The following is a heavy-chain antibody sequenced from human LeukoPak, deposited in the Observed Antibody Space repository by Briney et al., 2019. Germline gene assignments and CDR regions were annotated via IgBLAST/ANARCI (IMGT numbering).Heavy chain of an antibody. J-gene: IGHJ4*02. V-gene: IGHV3-33*01. D-gene: IGHD3-22*01. CDR1: GFTFSSYG. CDR3: ARVIFNYDNSGLSY. Sequence: PGGSLSLSCAASGFTFSSYGMTWVRQAPGKGLEWVANIWYDGTNKHYADSVKGRFTISRDNSKNTLYLQMDSLRAEDTAVYYCARVIFNYDNSGLSYWGQRSLLTVSS. CDR2: IWYDGTNK.